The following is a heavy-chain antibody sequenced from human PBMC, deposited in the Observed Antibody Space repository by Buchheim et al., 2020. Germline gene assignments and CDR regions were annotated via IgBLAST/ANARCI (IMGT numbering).Heavy chain of an antibody. J-gene: IGHJ3*02. D-gene: IGHD5-18*01. CDR1: GGSIRSYY. CDR2: IYYSGNT. Sequence: QVQLQESGPGLVKPSETLSLTCTVSGGSIRSYYWSWIRQPPGKGLEWFGYIYYSGNTNYNPSLKSRLTISVDTSKNQFSLELSSVTAADTAVYFCARDLGYSYGEYDAFDIWGQGT. V-gene: IGHV4-59*01. CDR3: ARDLGYSYGEYDAFDI.